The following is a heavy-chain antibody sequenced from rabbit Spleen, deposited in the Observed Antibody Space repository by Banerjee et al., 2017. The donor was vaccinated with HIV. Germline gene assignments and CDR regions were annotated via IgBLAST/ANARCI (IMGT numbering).Heavy chain of an antibody. V-gene: IGHV1S40*01. CDR1: GFSFSSSDY. CDR2: IYGDSSGST. D-gene: IGHD2-1*01. Sequence: QSLEESGGGLVQPEGSLALTCKASGFSFSSSDYICWVRQAPGKGLECIACIYGDSSGSTWYASWAKGRFTISKTSSTTVTLQMTSLTAADTATYFCARGSATMTMVITGYYLNLWGPGTLVTVS. J-gene: IGHJ4*01. CDR3: ARGSATMTMVITGYYLNL.